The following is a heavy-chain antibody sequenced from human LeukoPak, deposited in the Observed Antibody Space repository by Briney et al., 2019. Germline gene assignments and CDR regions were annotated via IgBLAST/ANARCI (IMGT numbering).Heavy chain of an antibody. J-gene: IGHJ6*02. CDR2: ISYDGSNK. Sequence: PGRSLRLSCAASGFTFNSYGMHWVRQAPGKGLEWVAVISYDGSNKYYADSVKGRFTISRDNSKNTLYLQMNSLRAEDTAVYYCAREYCSSTSCYYSPYYYYYGMDVWGQGATVTVSS. CDR3: AREYCSSTSCYYSPYYYYYGMDV. V-gene: IGHV3-30*03. CDR1: GFTFNSYG. D-gene: IGHD2-2*01.